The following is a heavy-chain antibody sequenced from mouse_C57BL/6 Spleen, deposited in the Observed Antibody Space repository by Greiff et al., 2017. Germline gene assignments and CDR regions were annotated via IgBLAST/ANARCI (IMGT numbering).Heavy chain of an antibody. CDR3: ARVYAYALDY. J-gene: IGHJ4*01. V-gene: IGHV3-1*01. Sequence: EVQRVESGPGLVKPSQSVSLTCTVTGYSITSGYDWHWIRHFPGNKLEWMVYISYSGSTNYNPSLKSRISNTHDTSKNQFFLKLNSVTTEDTATYYCARVYAYALDYWGQGTSVTVSS. CDR2: ISYSGST. CDR1: GYSITSGYD. D-gene: IGHD2-14*01.